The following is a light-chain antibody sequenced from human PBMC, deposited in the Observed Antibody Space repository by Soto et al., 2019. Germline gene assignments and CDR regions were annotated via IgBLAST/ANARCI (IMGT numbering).Light chain of an antibody. Sequence: ELGLTQSPGTPSLSPGERATLACRASQYVSGRYLARYQQKPGQAPRLVIPGASSRATGIPDRFSGSGSGTDFTLTITRLEPEDFAVYYCQQDGSSPGTFGQGTKVESK. V-gene: IGKV3-20*01. CDR1: QYVSGRY. CDR2: GAS. J-gene: IGKJ1*01. CDR3: QQDGSSPGT.